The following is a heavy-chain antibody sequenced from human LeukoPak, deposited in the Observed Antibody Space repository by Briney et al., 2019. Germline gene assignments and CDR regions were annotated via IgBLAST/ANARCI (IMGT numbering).Heavy chain of an antibody. J-gene: IGHJ6*02. Sequence: SQTLSFTCAISGDSVSSNSAAWNWIRQSPSIGLDWLGTTYHSTKVYNDYAVSVKSRITVNPDTSKNQFSLQLNSVTPADTAVYYCARDYYYGMDVWGQGTTV. CDR2: TYHSTKVYN. CDR3: ARDYYYGMDV. V-gene: IGHV6-1*01. CDR1: GDSVSSNSAA.